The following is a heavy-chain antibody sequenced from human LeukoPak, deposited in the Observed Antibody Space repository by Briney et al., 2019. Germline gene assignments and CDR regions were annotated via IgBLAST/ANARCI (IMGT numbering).Heavy chain of an antibody. D-gene: IGHD2-15*01. Sequence: GGSLRLSCAASGFPFSGYWVNWVRQAPGKGLEWVVNIKQDGTDKYYVDSVKGRFTISRDNAKNSVYLEMNSLRAEDTAVYYCARVLNSGGYAYPGSLDYWGQGTLVTVSS. CDR3: ARVLNSGGYAYPGSLDY. CDR1: GFPFSGYW. CDR2: IKQDGTDK. V-gene: IGHV3-7*01. J-gene: IGHJ4*02.